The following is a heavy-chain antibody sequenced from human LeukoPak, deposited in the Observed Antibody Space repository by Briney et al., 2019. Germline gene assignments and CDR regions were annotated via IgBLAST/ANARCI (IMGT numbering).Heavy chain of an antibody. J-gene: IGHJ3*02. D-gene: IGHD3-22*01. CDR2: IFPGDSDT. CDR1: GYSFTSYW. Sequence: GESLKISCKGSGYSFTSYWIGWVRQMPGKGLEWMGIIFPGDSDTRYSPSFQGQVTISADKSISTAYLQWSSLKASDSAMYYCATRYYYSPDGFDIWGQGTMVTVSS. CDR3: ATRYYYSPDGFDI. V-gene: IGHV5-51*01.